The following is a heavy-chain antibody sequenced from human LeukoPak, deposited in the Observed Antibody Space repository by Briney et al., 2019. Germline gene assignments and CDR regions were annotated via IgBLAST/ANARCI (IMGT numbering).Heavy chain of an antibody. CDR3: AKAPVRTGTTYYFDY. CDR2: IGGSGAST. J-gene: IGHJ4*02. CDR1: GFTFSSYG. V-gene: IGHV3-23*01. D-gene: IGHD1-1*01. Sequence: GGSLRLSCAASGFTFSSYGMSWVRQAPGKGPEWVSAIGGSGASTSHADSVKGRFTISRDNSKNTLYLQMNSLRAEDTAVYYCAKAPVRTGTTYYFDYWGQGTLVTVSS.